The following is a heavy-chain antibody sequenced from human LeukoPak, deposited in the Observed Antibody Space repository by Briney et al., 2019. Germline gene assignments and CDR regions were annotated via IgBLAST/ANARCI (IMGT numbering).Heavy chain of an antibody. CDR1: GFIFKDYA. V-gene: IGHV3-23*01. CDR2: LSGNGGST. Sequence: PGGSLRLSCKASGFIFKDYAMNWVRQAPGKGLEWVSGLSGNGGSTYYADSVKGRFTISRDNSKNTLYLQMNSLRAEDTAVYYCTKRPVVVITTPYFDYWGQGTLVTVSS. CDR3: TKRPVVVITTPYFDY. J-gene: IGHJ4*02. D-gene: IGHD3-22*01.